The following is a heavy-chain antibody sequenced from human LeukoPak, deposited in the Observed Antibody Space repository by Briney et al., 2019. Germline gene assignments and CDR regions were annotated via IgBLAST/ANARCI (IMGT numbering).Heavy chain of an antibody. CDR3: ASGETGSTLGGY. J-gene: IGHJ4*02. CDR2: IYDTGNT. D-gene: IGHD1-1*01. V-gene: IGHV4-59*13. CDR1: GGPLSAYY. Sequence: SETRSLTRTVPGGPLSAYYWTWIRQPPGKGLNLTVYIYDTGNTNYNPSLKMRVPISVDTSKNQFSLKLTSVTAADTAVYYCASGETGSTLGGYWGQGTLVTVYS.